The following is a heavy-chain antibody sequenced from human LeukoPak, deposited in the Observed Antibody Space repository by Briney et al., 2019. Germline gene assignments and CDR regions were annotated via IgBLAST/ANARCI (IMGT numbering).Heavy chain of an antibody. CDR2: VRYDGSNK. Sequence: GGSLRLSCGASGFIFSNYGMHWVRQAPGKGLEWVAFVRYDGSNKYYADSVKGRFAISKDNSKNTLYLQMNSLRAEDTAVYYCAREGPRPHRGAFDYWGQGTLVTVSS. CDR1: GFIFSNYG. J-gene: IGHJ4*02. CDR3: AREGPRPHRGAFDY. V-gene: IGHV3-30*02. D-gene: IGHD1-26*01.